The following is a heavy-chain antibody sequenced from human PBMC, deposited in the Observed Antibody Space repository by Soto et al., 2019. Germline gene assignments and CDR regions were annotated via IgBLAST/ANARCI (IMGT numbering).Heavy chain of an antibody. V-gene: IGHV4-59*01. CDR1: GGSISSYY. J-gene: IGHJ2*01. Sequence: QVQLQESGPGLVKPSETLSLTCTVSGGSISSYYWSWIRQPPGKGLEWIGYIYYSGSTNYNPSLKRRVTISVDTSKNQFSLKLSSVTAADTAVYYCARGSGYSGYDLWGRGTLVTVSS. D-gene: IGHD5-12*01. CDR3: ARGSGYSGYDL. CDR2: IYYSGST.